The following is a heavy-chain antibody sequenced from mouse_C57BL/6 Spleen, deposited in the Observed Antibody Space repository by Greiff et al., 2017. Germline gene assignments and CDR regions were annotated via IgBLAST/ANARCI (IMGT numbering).Heavy chain of an antibody. Sequence: VQLQQSGAELVRPWASVKLSCTASGFNIKDDYMHWVKQRPEQGLEWIGWIDPENGDTEYASKFQGKATITADTSSNTAYLQLSSLTSEDTAVYYCTTDYGSREDYRGQGTSVTVSS. CDR2: IDPENGDT. J-gene: IGHJ4*01. CDR3: TTDYGSREDY. CDR1: GFNIKDDY. D-gene: IGHD1-1*01. V-gene: IGHV14-4*01.